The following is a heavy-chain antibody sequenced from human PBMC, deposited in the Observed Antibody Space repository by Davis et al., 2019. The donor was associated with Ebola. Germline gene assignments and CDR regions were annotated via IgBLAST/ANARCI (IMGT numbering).Heavy chain of an antibody. D-gene: IGHD3-10*01. J-gene: IGHJ6*02. CDR2: IKSKTDGGTT. CDR3: TTQRSYYKSYYYYGMDV. CDR1: GFTFSNAW. V-gene: IGHV3-15*07. Sequence: WGSLRLSCAASGFTFSNAWMNWVRQAPGTGLEWVGRIKSKTDGGTTDYAAPVKGRFTISRADSKNTLYLQMNSLKTEDTAVYYCTTQRSYYKSYYYYGMDVWGQGTTVTVSS.